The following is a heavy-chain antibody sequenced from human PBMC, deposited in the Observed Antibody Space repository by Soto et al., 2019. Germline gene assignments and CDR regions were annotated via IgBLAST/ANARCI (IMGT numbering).Heavy chain of an antibody. J-gene: IGHJ6*02. CDR1: GFTVSSNY. V-gene: IGHV3-53*01. Sequence: HPGGSLRLSCAASGFTVSSNYMSWVRQALGKGLEWVSVIYSGGSTYYADSVKGRFTISRDNSKNTLYLQMNNLRAEDTAVYYCARDSIAAAGTSYYDSYYGMDVWGQGTTVTVSS. CDR2: IYSGGST. D-gene: IGHD6-13*01. CDR3: ARDSIAAAGTSYYDSYYGMDV.